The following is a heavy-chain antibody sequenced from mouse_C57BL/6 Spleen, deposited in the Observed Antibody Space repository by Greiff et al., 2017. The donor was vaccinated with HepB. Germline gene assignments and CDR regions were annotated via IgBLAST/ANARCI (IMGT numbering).Heavy chain of an antibody. Sequence: QVQLQQPGAELVRPGSSVKLSCKASGYSFTSYWMHWVKQKPIQGLEWIGNIVPSDSDTHYNPKLKDKGTFTVDKSSSTAYMQLSSLTSEDSAVYYCARSKDHYYGSTYWGQGTSVTVSS. J-gene: IGHJ4*01. CDR2: IVPSDSDT. D-gene: IGHD1-1*01. CDR1: GYSFTSYW. CDR3: ARSKDHYYGSTY. V-gene: IGHV1-52*01.